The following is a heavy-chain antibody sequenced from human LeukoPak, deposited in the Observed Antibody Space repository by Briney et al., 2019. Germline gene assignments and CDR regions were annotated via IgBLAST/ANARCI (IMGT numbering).Heavy chain of an antibody. J-gene: IGHJ4*02. Sequence: SETLSLTCTVSGGSISSSSYYWGWIRQPPGKGLEWIGSIYYSGSTYYNPSLKSRVTISVDTSKNQFSLKLSSVTAADTAVYYCASPVLRGSYYVPPGYWGQGTLVTVSS. D-gene: IGHD1-26*01. CDR3: ASPVLRGSYYVPPGY. CDR1: GGSISSSSYY. CDR2: IYYSGST. V-gene: IGHV4-39*01.